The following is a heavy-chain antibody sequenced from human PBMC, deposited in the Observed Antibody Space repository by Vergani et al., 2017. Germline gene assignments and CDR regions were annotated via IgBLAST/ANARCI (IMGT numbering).Heavy chain of an antibody. V-gene: IGHV3-9*01. Sequence: EVQLLESGGGLVQPGGSLRLSCAASGFTFSSYAMHWVRQAPGKGLEWVSGISWNSGSIGYADSVKGRFTISRDNAKNSLYLQMNSLRAEDTALYYCAKEGPGYWGQGTLVTVSS. CDR3: AKEGPGY. CDR2: ISWNSGSI. CDR1: GFTFSSYA. J-gene: IGHJ4*02. D-gene: IGHD1-14*01.